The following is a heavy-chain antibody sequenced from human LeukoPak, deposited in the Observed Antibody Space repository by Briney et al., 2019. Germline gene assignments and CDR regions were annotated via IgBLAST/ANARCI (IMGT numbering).Heavy chain of an antibody. CDR1: GGSVSSYY. V-gene: IGHV4-59*02. CDR3: ARTIHLGAYFDY. CDR2: IYYTGST. J-gene: IGHJ4*02. D-gene: IGHD2-2*02. Sequence: SETLALTCTVSGGSVSSYYWSWIRQPPGKGLEWIGYIYYTGSTNYIPSLKRRVTISVDTSKNQFSLKLTSVTAADTAVYFCARTIHLGAYFDYWGQGTLVTVSS.